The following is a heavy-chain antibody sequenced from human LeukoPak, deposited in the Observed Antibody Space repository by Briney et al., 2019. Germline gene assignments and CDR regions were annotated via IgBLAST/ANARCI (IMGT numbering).Heavy chain of an antibody. CDR1: GGTFSSYA. V-gene: IGHV1-69*05. CDR2: IIPIFGTA. Sequence: GASVKVSCKASGGTFSSYAISWVRQAPGQGLEWTGGIIPIFGTANYAQKFQGRVTITTDESTSTAYMELSSLRSEDTAVYYCARSIFYGDYAPWYYFDYWGQGTLVTVSS. D-gene: IGHD4-17*01. CDR3: ARSIFYGDYAPWYYFDY. J-gene: IGHJ4*02.